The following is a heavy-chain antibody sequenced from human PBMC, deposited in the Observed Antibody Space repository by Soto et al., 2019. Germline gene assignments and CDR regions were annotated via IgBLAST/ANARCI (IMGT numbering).Heavy chain of an antibody. CDR1: GGSISSTSYY. V-gene: IGHV4-39*01. CDR2: IYYSGST. CDR3: ARHGGYCSGGSCYRPTSVYWYFDL. D-gene: IGHD2-15*01. J-gene: IGHJ2*01. Sequence: QLQLQESGPGLVKPSETLSLTCTVSGGSISSTSYYWGWIRQPPGKGLEWIGSIYYSGSTYYNPSLKSRITISVDQSHNHFSLKLSSMPAADTAVYYCARHGGYCSGGSCYRPTSVYWYFDLWGRGTLVTVSS.